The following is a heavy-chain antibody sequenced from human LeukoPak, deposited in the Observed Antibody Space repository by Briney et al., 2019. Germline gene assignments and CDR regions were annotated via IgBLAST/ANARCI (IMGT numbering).Heavy chain of an antibody. Sequence: PSETLSLTCTVSGGSISSYYWSWIRQPPGKGLEWIGYIYYSGSTNYNPSLKSRVTISVDTSKNQFSLKLSSVTAADTAVYYCARYRQQQLAHTTRFDPWGQGTLVTVSS. CDR2: IYYSGST. CDR1: GGSISSYY. V-gene: IGHV4-59*01. J-gene: IGHJ5*02. CDR3: ARYRQQQLAHTTRFDP. D-gene: IGHD6-13*01.